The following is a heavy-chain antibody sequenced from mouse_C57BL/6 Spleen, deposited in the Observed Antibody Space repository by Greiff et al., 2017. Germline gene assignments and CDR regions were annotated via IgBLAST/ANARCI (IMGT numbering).Heavy chain of an antibody. CDR2: IDPSDSYT. D-gene: IGHD1-1*01. CDR1: GYTFTSYW. CDR3: ARGHYGLDY. Sequence: QVQLQQPGAELVMPGASVKLSCKASGYTFTSYWMHWVKQRPGQGLEWIGEIDPSDSYTNYNQKFKGKSTLTVDNSSSTAYMQLSSLTSEDSAVYYCARGHYGLDYWGQGTTLTVSS. J-gene: IGHJ2*01. V-gene: IGHV1-69*01.